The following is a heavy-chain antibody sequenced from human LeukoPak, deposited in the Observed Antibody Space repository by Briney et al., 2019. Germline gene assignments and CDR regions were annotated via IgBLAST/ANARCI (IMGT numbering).Heavy chain of an antibody. CDR1: GGSISSGSYY. J-gene: IGHJ6*03. Sequence: SGTLSLTCTVSGGSISSGSYYWSWIRQPAGKGLEWIGRIYTSGSTNYNPSLKSRVTISVDTSKNQFSLKLSSVTAADTAVYYCARDRGYYYYYMDVWGKGTTVTVSS. CDR3: ARDRGYYYYYMDV. V-gene: IGHV4-61*02. CDR2: IYTSGST.